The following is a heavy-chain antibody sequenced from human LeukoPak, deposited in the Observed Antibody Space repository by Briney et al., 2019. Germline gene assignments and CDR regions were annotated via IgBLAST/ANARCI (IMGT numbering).Heavy chain of an antibody. J-gene: IGHJ4*02. Sequence: GGSLRLSCAASGFTFDDYAMHWVRQAPGKGLEWVSGISWNSGRIVYADSVKGRFTISRDNAKNSLYLQMNSLRAEDTALYYCAKDRYGDYEGTFDYWGKGTLVTVSS. CDR1: GFTFDDYA. D-gene: IGHD4-17*01. CDR3: AKDRYGDYEGTFDY. CDR2: ISWNSGRI. V-gene: IGHV3-9*01.